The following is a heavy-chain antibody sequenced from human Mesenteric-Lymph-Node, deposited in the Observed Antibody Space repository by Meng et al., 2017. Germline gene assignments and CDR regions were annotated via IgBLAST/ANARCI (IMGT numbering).Heavy chain of an antibody. V-gene: IGHV3-20*04. Sequence: GESLKISCAASGFTFDDYGMSWVRQAPGKGLEWVSGINWNGGSTGYAGSVKGRFTISRDNAKNSLYLQMNSLRAEDTALYYCARVSGYDYHYYYYGMDVWGQGTTVTVSS. CDR1: GFTFDDYG. CDR3: ARVSGYDYHYYYYGMDV. CDR2: INWNGGST. J-gene: IGHJ6*02. D-gene: IGHD5-12*01.